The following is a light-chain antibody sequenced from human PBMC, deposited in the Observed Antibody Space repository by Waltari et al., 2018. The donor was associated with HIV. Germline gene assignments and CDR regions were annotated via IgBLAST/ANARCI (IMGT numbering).Light chain of an antibody. CDR1: QSVNNW. Sequence: DIQMTQSPSTLSAAVGDRVTITCRASQSVNNWLAWYQQNPGKAPTLLIYEASSLQSGVPSRFSGSGSGTEFTLTISSLQPDDLGNYFCQEYNTYSRTFGQGTTVEIK. CDR3: QEYNTYSRT. J-gene: IGKJ1*01. V-gene: IGKV1-5*03. CDR2: EAS.